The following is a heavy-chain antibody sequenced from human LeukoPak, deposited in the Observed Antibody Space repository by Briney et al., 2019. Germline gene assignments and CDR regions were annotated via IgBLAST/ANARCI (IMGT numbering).Heavy chain of an antibody. Sequence: PGGSLRLSCAASGFTFSSYWMRWVRQAPGKGLDRVANIKEDASEKYYVDSVKGRFAISRDNARNSLYLQMNSLRAEDTAVYYCARGSLIAVAPGDYWGQGTLVTVSS. D-gene: IGHD6-19*01. J-gene: IGHJ4*02. CDR2: IKEDASEK. CDR3: ARGSLIAVAPGDY. V-gene: IGHV3-7*01. CDR1: GFTFSSYW.